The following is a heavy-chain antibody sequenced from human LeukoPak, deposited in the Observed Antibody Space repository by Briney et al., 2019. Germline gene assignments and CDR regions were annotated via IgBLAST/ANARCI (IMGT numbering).Heavy chain of an antibody. V-gene: IGHV3-23*01. CDR2: ITGSGDRS. CDR1: GFTFNFYG. CDR3: AKDGYSSPL. Sequence: GGSLRLSCAGSGFTFNFYGLTWVRQAPGKGLEWVSTITGSGDRSYYADSVKGRFTISRDNSKNTLYLQMNSLRAEDTAVYYCAKDGYSSPLWGQGTLVTVSS. J-gene: IGHJ4*02. D-gene: IGHD6-19*01.